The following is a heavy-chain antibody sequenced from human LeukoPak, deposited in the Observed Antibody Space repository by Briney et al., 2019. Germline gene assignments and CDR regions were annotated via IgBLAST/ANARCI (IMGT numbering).Heavy chain of an antibody. Sequence: GGSLRLSCAASGFTFSSYAMSWFRQAPGKGLEWVSAISGSGGSTYYADSVKGRFTISRDNSKNTLYLQMNSLRAEDTAVYYCAKGEWFGERHTNYFDYWGQGTLVTVSS. CDR1: GFTFSSYA. J-gene: IGHJ4*02. CDR3: AKGEWFGERHTNYFDY. V-gene: IGHV3-23*01. CDR2: ISGSGGST. D-gene: IGHD3-10*01.